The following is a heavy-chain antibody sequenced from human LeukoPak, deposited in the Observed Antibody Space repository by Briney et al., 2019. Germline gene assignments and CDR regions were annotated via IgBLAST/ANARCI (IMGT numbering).Heavy chain of an antibody. Sequence: GASVKVPCKASGYTFSGYYMQWVRQAPGQGLEWMGWINPNSGGTNYAQKFQGRVTMTRDTSISTAYMELSRLRSDDTAIYYCARAFASNYYNSGDHWGQGTLVTVSS. CDR3: ARAFASNYYNSGDH. V-gene: IGHV1-2*02. J-gene: IGHJ5*02. D-gene: IGHD3-22*01. CDR2: INPNSGGT. CDR1: GYTFSGYY.